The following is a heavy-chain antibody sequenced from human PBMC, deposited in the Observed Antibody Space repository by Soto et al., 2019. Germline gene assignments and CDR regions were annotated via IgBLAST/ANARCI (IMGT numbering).Heavy chain of an antibody. CDR3: ARGKPEIVVLPAAMSYYYYMDV. D-gene: IGHD2-2*01. CDR2: SSSSSRTK. V-gene: IGHV3-48*01. J-gene: IGHJ6*03. Sequence: EVQLVESGGGLVQPGGSLRLSCAASGFTFSSYSMNWVRQAPGKGLEWVSYSSSSSRTKNYADSVKGRFTISRDNAKNSLYLQMNSLRGEDTAVYYCARGKPEIVVLPAAMSYYYYMDVWGKGTTVTVSS. CDR1: GFTFSSYS.